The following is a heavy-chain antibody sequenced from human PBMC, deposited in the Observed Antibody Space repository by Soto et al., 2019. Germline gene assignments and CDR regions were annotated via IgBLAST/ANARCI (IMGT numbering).Heavy chain of an antibody. CDR1: GFSFSSYW. V-gene: IGHV3-7*01. CDR2: IKQDGSDK. J-gene: IGHJ4*02. D-gene: IGHD2-21*01. Sequence: PGWSLRLSCAASGFSFSSYWMSWVRQAPGKWVEWVDNIKQDGSDKYYGESVKGRFTISRDNAKKSLYLQMNRLRAEDTAVYYCARASVADSDDYWGQGTLVTVSS. CDR3: ARASVADSDDY.